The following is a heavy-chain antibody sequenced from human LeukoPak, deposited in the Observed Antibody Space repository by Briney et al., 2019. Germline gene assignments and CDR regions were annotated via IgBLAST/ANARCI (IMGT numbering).Heavy chain of an antibody. D-gene: IGHD6-13*01. CDR1: GFTFSNFG. V-gene: IGHV3-74*01. CDR2: INSDGSST. Sequence: GGSLRLSCAASGFTFSNFGINWVRQVPGMGLVWVSRINSDGSSTSYADSVKGRFTISRDNAKNTLYLQMNSLRAEDTAVYYCARKAGIAAAGNYFDYWGQGTLVTVSS. CDR3: ARKAGIAAAGNYFDY. J-gene: IGHJ4*02.